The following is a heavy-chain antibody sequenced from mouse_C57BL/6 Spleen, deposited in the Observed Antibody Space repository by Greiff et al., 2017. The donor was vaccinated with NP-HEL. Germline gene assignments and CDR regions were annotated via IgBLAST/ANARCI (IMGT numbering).Heavy chain of an antibody. J-gene: IGHJ2*01. V-gene: IGHV1-26*01. Sequence: EVQLQQSGPELVKPGASVKISCKASGYTFTDYYMNWVKQSHGKSLEWIGDINPNNGGTSYNQKFKGKATLTVDKSSSTAYMELRSLTSEDSAVYYCARSYYDQYYFDYWGQGTTLTVSS. CDR3: ARSYYDQYYFDY. D-gene: IGHD2-4*01. CDR2: INPNNGGT. CDR1: GYTFTDYY.